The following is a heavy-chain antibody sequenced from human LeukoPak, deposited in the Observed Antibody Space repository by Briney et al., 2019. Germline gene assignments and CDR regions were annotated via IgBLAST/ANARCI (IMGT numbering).Heavy chain of an antibody. CDR2: IYYSGST. CDR3: ASGSTPGNGYYFHS. V-gene: IGHV4-59*11. Sequence: SETLSLTCTVSGGSISSHYWSWIRQPPGKGLEWIGYIYYSGSTNYNPSLKSRVTISVDTSKNQFSLKLSSVTAADTDVYFCASGSTPGNGYYFHSWGQGTLVTVSS. CDR1: GGSISSHY. J-gene: IGHJ4*02. D-gene: IGHD2-15*01.